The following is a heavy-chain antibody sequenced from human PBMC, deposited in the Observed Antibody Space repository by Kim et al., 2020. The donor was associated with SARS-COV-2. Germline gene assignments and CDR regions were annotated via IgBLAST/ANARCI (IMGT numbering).Heavy chain of an antibody. Sequence: KYNPSLKGRVPISVDTSKNQFSRKRTSVTAADTAVYYCASSLGELYMDVWGKGTTVTVSS. J-gene: IGHJ6*03. V-gene: IGHV4-34*01. CDR3: ASSLGELYMDV. D-gene: IGHD3-16*01.